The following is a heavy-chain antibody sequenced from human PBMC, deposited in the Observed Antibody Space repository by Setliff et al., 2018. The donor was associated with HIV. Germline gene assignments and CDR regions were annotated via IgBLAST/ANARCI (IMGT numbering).Heavy chain of an antibody. CDR1: GGTFSTYT. Sequence: ASVKVSCKTSGGTFSTYTIAWVRQAPGQGLEWMGRIIPIFGTPNYAQKFQGRVTITADKSTSTVYLDLRSLTSEDTAMHYCARSVWAVVVPTDPAVDAFAIWGQGTMVTVSS. CDR3: ARSVWAVVVPTDPAVDAFAI. J-gene: IGHJ3*02. CDR2: IIPIFGTP. V-gene: IGHV1-69*08. D-gene: IGHD2-2*01.